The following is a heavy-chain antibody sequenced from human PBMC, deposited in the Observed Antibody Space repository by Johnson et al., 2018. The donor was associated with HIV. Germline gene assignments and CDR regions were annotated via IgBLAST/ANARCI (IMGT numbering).Heavy chain of an antibody. CDR2: IKQDGSEK. Sequence: VQLVESGGGVVRPGGSLRLSCAVSGFTFSSYWMSWVRQAPGKGLEWVANIKQDGSEKYYADSVKGRFTISRDNSKNTLYLQMNSLRAEDTAVYYCARESPAGAGSGSDAFDIWGQGTMVTVSS. D-gene: IGHD3-10*01. CDR1: GFTFSSYW. CDR3: ARESPAGAGSGSDAFDI. J-gene: IGHJ3*02. V-gene: IGHV3-7*01.